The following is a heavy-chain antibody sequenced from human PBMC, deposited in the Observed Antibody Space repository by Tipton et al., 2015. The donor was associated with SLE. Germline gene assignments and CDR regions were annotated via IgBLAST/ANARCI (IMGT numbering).Heavy chain of an antibody. V-gene: IGHV4-34*01. J-gene: IGHJ4*02. CDR2: INHTGNT. Sequence: TLSLTCAVYGGSISSSSSYYWAWIRQPPGKGLEWIGEINHTGNTNYSPSLKSRVTISADTSKNQFSLKLTSVTAADTALYYCARRPSPRISMIRGSRPFDYWGQGTPVTVSS. CDR1: GGSISSSSSYY. D-gene: IGHD3-10*01. CDR3: ARRPSPRISMIRGSRPFDY.